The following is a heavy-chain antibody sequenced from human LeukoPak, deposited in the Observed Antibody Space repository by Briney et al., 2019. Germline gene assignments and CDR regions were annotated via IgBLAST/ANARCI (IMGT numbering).Heavy chain of an antibody. Sequence: ASVKVSSKASGYTFTSYGIRWVRQAPGPGLEWMGWISSYNGNTDYAQKLQGRVTMTTHTSTSTAYMELRSLRSDDTAVHYCARRSDTIFGVVPYYFDYWGQGTLVTVSS. CDR3: ARRSDTIFGVVPYYFDY. J-gene: IGHJ4*02. CDR2: ISSYNGNT. CDR1: GYTFTSYG. V-gene: IGHV1-18*01. D-gene: IGHD3-3*01.